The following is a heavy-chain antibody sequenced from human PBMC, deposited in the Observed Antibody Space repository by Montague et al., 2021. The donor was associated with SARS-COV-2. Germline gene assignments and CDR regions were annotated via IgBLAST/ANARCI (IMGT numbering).Heavy chain of an antibody. CDR2: ISYSGAT. CDR3: PRQRQEVGSSSDP. Sequence: SETLSLTCTVSGGSMSTVNYYWGWVRQSPGKGLDWVGSISYSGATYYNLSLETRVSVSRDKSKFSLSLELGSVAAADTAYYDCPRQRQEVGSSSDPWGHGTLVTVSS. CDR1: GGSMSTVNYY. V-gene: IGHV4-39*07. D-gene: IGHD1-26*01. J-gene: IGHJ5*02.